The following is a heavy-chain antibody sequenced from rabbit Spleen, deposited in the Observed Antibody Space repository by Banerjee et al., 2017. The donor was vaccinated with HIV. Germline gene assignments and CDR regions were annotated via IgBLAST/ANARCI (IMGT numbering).Heavy chain of an antibody. CDR2: IYTSSGTT. CDR1: GFSFSSNYN. CDR3: ARDYPGNYGGYVSGSYDFTL. J-gene: IGHJ4*01. D-gene: IGHD7-1*01. V-gene: IGHV1S40*01. Sequence: QSLEESGGRLVQPGGSLKLSCTASGFSFSSNYNMCWVRQAPGKGMEWIACIYTSSGTTDYASWAKGRFTISKTSSITVTLQMTSLTAADTATYFCARDYPGNYGGYVSGSYDFTLWGPGTLVTVS.